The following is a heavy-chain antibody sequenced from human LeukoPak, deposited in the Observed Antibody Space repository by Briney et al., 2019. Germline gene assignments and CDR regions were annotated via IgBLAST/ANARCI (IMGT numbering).Heavy chain of an antibody. V-gene: IGHV1-46*01. CDR3: ARPVDDYGDYDGLDY. Sequence: VASVKVSCKASGYTFTSYYMHWVRQAPGQGLEWMGIINPSGGSTSYAQKFQGRVTMTRDMSTSTVYMELSSLRSEDTAVYYCARPVDDYGDYDGLDYWGQGTLVTVSS. J-gene: IGHJ4*02. CDR1: GYTFTSYY. CDR2: INPSGGST. D-gene: IGHD4-17*01.